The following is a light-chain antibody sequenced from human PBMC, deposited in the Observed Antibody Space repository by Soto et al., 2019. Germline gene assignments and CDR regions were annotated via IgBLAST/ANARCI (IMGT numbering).Light chain of an antibody. V-gene: IGLV1-36*01. CDR2: FDD. CDR1: NSNIGNNA. Sequence: QSVLTQPPSVSEAPRQRVTISCSGSNSNIGNNAVNWYQQVPGKAPKLLIYFDDLLSSGVSDRFSGSKSGTSASLVISGLQSEDEADYYCSAWDDNLNVVLFGGGTKVTVL. J-gene: IGLJ2*01. CDR3: SAWDDNLNVVL.